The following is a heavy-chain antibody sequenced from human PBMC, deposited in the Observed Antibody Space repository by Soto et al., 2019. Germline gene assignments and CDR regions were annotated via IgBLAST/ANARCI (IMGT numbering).Heavy chain of an antibody. J-gene: IGHJ6*03. CDR3: AKSSRYFDWLPSDYYMDV. V-gene: IGHV3-23*01. CDR1: GFTFSSYA. Sequence: GGSLRLSCAASGFTFSSYAMSWVRQAPGKGLEWVSAISGSGCSTYYADSGKGRFTISRDNSKNTLYLQMNSLRAEDTAVYYCAKSSRYFDWLPSDYYMDVWGKGTTVTVSS. CDR2: ISGSGCST. D-gene: IGHD3-9*01.